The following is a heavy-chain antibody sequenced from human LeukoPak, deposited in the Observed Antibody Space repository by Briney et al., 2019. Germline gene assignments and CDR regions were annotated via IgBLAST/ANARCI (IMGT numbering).Heavy chain of an antibody. J-gene: IGHJ3*02. CDR1: GGSISGYS. V-gene: IGHV4-4*07. CDR3: ARDKKTSYYDSSGYYYPDAFDI. D-gene: IGHD3-22*01. CDR2: IYTSGST. Sequence: SETLSLTCAVSGGSISGYSWTWIRQPAGKGLEWIGRIYTSGSTKYSPSLKSRVTMSVDTSKNQFSLKLSSVTAADTAVYYCARDKKTSYYDSSGYYYPDAFDIWGQGTTVTVSS.